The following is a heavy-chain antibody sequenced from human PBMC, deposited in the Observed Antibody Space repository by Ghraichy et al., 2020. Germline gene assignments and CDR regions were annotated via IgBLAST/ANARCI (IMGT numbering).Heavy chain of an antibody. J-gene: IGHJ4*02. D-gene: IGHD5-18*01. Sequence: WISTYNGQTNYAQNLQGRATVTTDTSTSTAYMELRSLRSDDTAVYYCATSAILDYWGQGTLVTVSS. V-gene: IGHV1-18*01. CDR2: ISTYNGQT. CDR3: ATSAILDY.